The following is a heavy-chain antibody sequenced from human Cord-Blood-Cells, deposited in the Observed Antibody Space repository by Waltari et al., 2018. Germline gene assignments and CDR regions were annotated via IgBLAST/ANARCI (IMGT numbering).Heavy chain of an antibody. D-gene: IGHD3-3*01. J-gene: IGHJ4*02. CDR2: IYYRGST. CDR3: ASAITIFGVVITYYFDY. V-gene: IGHV4-39*01. CDR1: GGSISSSSYY. Sequence: QLQLQESGPGLVKPSETLSLTCTVSGGSISSSSYYWGWIRQPPGKGLEWIGSIYYRGSTYYNPSLKSRVTISVDTSKNQFSLKLSSVTAADTAVYYCASAITIFGVVITYYFDYWGQGTLVTVSS.